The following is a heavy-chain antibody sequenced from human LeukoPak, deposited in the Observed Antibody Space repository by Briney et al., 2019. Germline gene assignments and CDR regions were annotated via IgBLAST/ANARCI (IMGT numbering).Heavy chain of an antibody. J-gene: IGHJ4*02. V-gene: IGHV1-24*01. CDR1: GYTLTELS. CDR2: FDPEDGET. Sequence: ASVKVSCKVSGYTLTELSMHWVRQAPGKGLEWMGGFDPEDGETIYAQKFQGRVTMTEDTSTDTAYMELSSLRSEDTAVYYCAADRCDCWIGQSNYYFCYCGQRTLVTVSS. D-gene: IGHD3-3*01. CDR3: AADRCDCWIGQSNYYFCY.